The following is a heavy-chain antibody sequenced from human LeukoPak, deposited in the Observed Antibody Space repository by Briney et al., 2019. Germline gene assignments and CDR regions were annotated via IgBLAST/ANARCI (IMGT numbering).Heavy chain of an antibody. V-gene: IGHV1-24*01. J-gene: IGHJ6*03. CDR1: GYTLTELS. D-gene: IGHD2-2*01. CDR2: FDPEDGET. Sequence: ASVKVSCKVSGYTLTELSMHWVRQAPGKGLEWMGGFDPEDGETIYAQKSQGRVTMTEDTSTDTAYMELSSLRSEDTAVYYCASRMKAAIYYYMDVWGKGTTVTVSS. CDR3: ASRMKAAIYYYMDV.